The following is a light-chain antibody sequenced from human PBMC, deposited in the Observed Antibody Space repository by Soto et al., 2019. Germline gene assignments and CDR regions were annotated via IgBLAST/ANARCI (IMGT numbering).Light chain of an antibody. V-gene: IGLV2-8*01. CDR1: SSDVGGYNF. CDR2: EVN. J-gene: IGLJ1*01. Sequence: QSALTQPPSASGSPGQSVTISCTGTSSDVGGYNFVSWYQHHPGKAPKLIIYEVNKRPSGLPNRFSGSKSGNTASLTVSGLHAEDEADYYCNSYAGSNIYVFGTGTKLTVL. CDR3: NSYAGSNIYV.